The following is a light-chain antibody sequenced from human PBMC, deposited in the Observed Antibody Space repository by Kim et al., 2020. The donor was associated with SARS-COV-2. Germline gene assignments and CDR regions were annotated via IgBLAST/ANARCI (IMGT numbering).Light chain of an antibody. CDR3: QTWGTGIRWV. CDR1: SGHSSYA. J-gene: IGLJ3*02. V-gene: IGLV4-69*01. Sequence: VKLTCTLSSGHSSYAIAWHQQQPEKGPRYLMKLNSDGSHSKGDGIPDRFSGSSSGAERYLTISSLQSEDEADYYCQTWGTGIRWVFGGGTKVTVL. CDR2: LNSDGSH.